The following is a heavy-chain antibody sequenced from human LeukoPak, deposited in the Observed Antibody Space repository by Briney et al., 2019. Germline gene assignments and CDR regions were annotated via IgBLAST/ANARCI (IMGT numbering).Heavy chain of an antibody. D-gene: IGHD1-26*01. J-gene: IGHJ4*02. Sequence: SETLSLTCAVYGGSFSGYYWSWIRQPPGKGLGWIGEINHSGSTNYNPSLKSRVTISVDTSKNQFSLKLSSVTAADTGVYYCARDDSGSYDYWGQGTLVTVSS. V-gene: IGHV4-34*01. CDR3: ARDDSGSYDY. CDR2: INHSGST. CDR1: GGSFSGYY.